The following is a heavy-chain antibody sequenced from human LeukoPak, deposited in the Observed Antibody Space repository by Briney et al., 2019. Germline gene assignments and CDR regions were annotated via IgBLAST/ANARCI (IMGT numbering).Heavy chain of an antibody. J-gene: IGHJ4*02. CDR2: LYSGGGT. Sequence: GGSLRLSCAASGFTVSSNYMSWVRQAPGKGLEGVSGLYSGGGTYYADSVKGRFDISRDNAKNMLYLQMNSLRDEDTAVYFCARDHDAVGTTIDHWGQGTLVTVSS. V-gene: IGHV3-66*01. CDR3: ARDHDAVGTTIDH. CDR1: GFTVSSNY. D-gene: IGHD1-14*01.